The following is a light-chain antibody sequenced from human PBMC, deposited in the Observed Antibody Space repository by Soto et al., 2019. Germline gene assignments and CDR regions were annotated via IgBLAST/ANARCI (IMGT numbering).Light chain of an antibody. CDR3: SSYAGSNNFV. V-gene: IGLV2-8*01. CDR1: SSDIGAYIY. J-gene: IGLJ1*01. Sequence: QSVLTQPPSASGSPGQAVTISCTGTSSDIGAYIYVSWYQQHPGKAHKLMISEVSRRPSGVPERFSGSKSGNTASLTVSGLQADDEAHYYCSSYAGSNNFVFGPGTKVTVL. CDR2: EVS.